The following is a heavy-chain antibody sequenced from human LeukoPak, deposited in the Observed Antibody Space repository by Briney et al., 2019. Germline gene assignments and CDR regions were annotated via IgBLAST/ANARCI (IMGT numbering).Heavy chain of an antibody. CDR2: IYSGGST. CDR1: GFTVSSNY. CDR3: ARDGRYYDSSGVDI. D-gene: IGHD3-22*01. J-gene: IGHJ3*02. V-gene: IGHV3-66*01. Sequence: PGGSLRLSCAASGFTVSSNYMSWVRQAPGKGLEWVSVIYSGGSTYYADSVKGRFTISRDNSKNTLYLQMNSLRAEDTAVYYCARDGRYYDSSGVDIWGQGTMVTVSS.